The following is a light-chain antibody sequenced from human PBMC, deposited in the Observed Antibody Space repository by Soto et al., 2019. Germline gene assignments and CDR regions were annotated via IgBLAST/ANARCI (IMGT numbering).Light chain of an antibody. CDR3: MQGTHWPKT. Sequence: DVVMTQSPLSLPVSLGQPASISCRSSQGLVHGDGNTYLNWFQQRPGQSPRRLIYDFSNRASGVPDRFSGSGSGTEFTLNISRVEAEDVGVYFCMQGTHWPKTFGQGTKVEIK. J-gene: IGKJ1*01. V-gene: IGKV2-30*02. CDR2: DFS. CDR1: QGLVHGDGNTY.